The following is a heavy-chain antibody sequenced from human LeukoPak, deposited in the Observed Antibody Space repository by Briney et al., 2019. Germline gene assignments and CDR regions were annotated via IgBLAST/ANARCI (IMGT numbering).Heavy chain of an antibody. V-gene: IGHV3-33*06. D-gene: IGHD2-2*01. CDR2: IWYDGSNK. J-gene: IGHJ4*02. Sequence: PGGSLRLSCAASGFTFSSYGMHWVRQAPGKGLEWVAVIWYDGSNKYYADSVKGRFTISRDNSKNTLCLQMNSLRAEDTAVYYCAKDALYCSSTSCYPGYFDDWGQGTLVTVSS. CDR3: AKDALYCSSTSCYPGYFDD. CDR1: GFTFSSYG.